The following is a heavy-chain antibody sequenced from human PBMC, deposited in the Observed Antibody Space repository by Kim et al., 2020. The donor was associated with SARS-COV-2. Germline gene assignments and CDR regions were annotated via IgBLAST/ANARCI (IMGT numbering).Heavy chain of an antibody. Sequence: GGSLRLSCAASGFTFSTFGMHWVRQAPGKGLEWVAVISYDGSSKYYADSVKGRFTICRDNSKNTLYVQMNSLGTDDTAVYYCAKGGSWFDPWGQGTLVTV. V-gene: IGHV3-30*18. CDR2: ISYDGSSK. D-gene: IGHD3-16*01. CDR1: GFTFSTFG. CDR3: AKGGSWFDP. J-gene: IGHJ5*02.